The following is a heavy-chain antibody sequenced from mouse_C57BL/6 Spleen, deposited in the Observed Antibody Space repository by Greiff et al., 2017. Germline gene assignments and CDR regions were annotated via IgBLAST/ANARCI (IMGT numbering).Heavy chain of an antibody. CDR3: ARGGTTVPYYYAMDY. CDR1: GYTFTSYW. V-gene: IGHV1-72*01. CDR2: IDPNSGGT. D-gene: IGHD1-1*01. J-gene: IGHJ4*01. Sequence: QVHVKQPGAELVKPGASVKLSCKASGYTFTSYWMHWVKQRPGRGLEWIGRIDPNSGGTKYNEKFKSKATLTVDKPSSTAFMQLSSLTSEDSAVYYCARGGTTVPYYYAMDYWGQGTSVTVSS.